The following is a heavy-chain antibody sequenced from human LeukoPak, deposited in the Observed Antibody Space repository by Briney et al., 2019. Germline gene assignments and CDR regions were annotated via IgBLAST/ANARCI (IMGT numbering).Heavy chain of an antibody. CDR1: GDTFTNHY. CDR2: INPNSGGT. D-gene: IGHD4-17*01. Sequence: ASVKVSCKASGDTFTNHYMHWVRQAPGQGLEWMGWINPNSGGTSYAQKFQGRVTMTRDTSISTAYMELSRLRSDDTAVYYCARALDGDYNYWGQGTLVTVSS. J-gene: IGHJ4*02. CDR3: ARALDGDYNY. V-gene: IGHV1-2*02.